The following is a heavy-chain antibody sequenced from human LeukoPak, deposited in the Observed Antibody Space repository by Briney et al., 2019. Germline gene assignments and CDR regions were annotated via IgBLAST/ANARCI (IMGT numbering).Heavy chain of an antibody. J-gene: IGHJ6*03. CDR1: GGSFSGYY. CDR3: ATGYHSYYMDV. V-gene: IGHV4-34*01. Sequence: SETLSLTCAVYGGSFSGYYWSWIRQPPGKGLEWIGEINHSGSTNYNPSLKSRVTISVDTSKNQFSLKLSSVTAADTAVYYCATGYHSYYMDVWGKGTTVTISS. CDR2: INHSGST.